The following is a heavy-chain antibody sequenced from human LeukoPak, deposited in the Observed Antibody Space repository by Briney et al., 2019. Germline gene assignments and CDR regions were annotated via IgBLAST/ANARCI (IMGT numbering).Heavy chain of an antibody. D-gene: IGHD4-17*01. J-gene: IGHJ4*02. CDR1: GGTFSSYA. CDR2: IIPIFGTA. V-gene: IGHV1-69*13. Sequence: SVKVSCKASGGTFSSYAISWVRQAPGQGLEWMGGIIPIFGTANYAQKFQGRVTITADESTSTAYMELSSLRSEDTAEYYCARGPDYGDYILDYWGQGTLVTVSS. CDR3: ARGPDYGDYILDY.